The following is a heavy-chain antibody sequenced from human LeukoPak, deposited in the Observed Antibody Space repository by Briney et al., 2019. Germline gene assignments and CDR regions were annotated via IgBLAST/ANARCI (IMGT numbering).Heavy chain of an antibody. Sequence: SETLYLTCTVSGGSMSSYYWSWIRQPPGKGLGWIGYIYYSGSTNYNPSLKSRVTISVDTSNNQFSPKLSSVTAADTAVYYCARDRRSSSWYDAFDIWGQGTMVTVSS. V-gene: IGHV4-59*01. CDR2: IYYSGST. D-gene: IGHD6-13*01. J-gene: IGHJ3*02. CDR1: GGSMSSYY. CDR3: ARDRRSSSWYDAFDI.